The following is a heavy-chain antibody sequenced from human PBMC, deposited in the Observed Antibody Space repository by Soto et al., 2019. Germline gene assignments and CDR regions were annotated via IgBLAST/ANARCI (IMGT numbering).Heavy chain of an antibody. CDR2: IFYSGST. J-gene: IGHJ4*02. CDR3: ANLDLDD. CDR1: AGSISSYY. V-gene: IGHV4-59*08. Sequence: SETLSLTCNVSAGSISSYYWSWVRQSPGKGLEWIGYIFYSGSTNYNPSLKSRVTMSLDTSQNQFSLSLKSATAADTAIYYCANLDLDDWGPGILVTVSS.